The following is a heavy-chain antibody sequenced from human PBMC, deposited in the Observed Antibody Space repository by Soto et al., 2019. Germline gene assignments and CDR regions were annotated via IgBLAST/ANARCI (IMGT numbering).Heavy chain of an antibody. V-gene: IGHV4-34*01. CDR3: ARGRVIAVAGHYYYYYGMDV. CDR2: INHSGST. Sequence: SETLSLTCAVYGGSFSGYYWSWIRQPPGKGLEWIGEINHSGSTNYNPSLKSRVTISVDTSKNQFSLKLSSVTAADTAVYYCARGRVIAVAGHYYYYYGMDVWGQGTTVTVSS. D-gene: IGHD6-19*01. CDR1: GGSFSGYY. J-gene: IGHJ6*02.